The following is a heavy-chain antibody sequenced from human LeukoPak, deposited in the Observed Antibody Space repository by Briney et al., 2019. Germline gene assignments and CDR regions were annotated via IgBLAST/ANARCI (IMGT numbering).Heavy chain of an antibody. CDR1: GFTFSSYS. J-gene: IGHJ4*02. Sequence: PGGSLRLSCAASGFTFSSYSMNWVRQAPGKGLEWVSSISSSSSYIYYADSVKGRFTISRDNAKNSLYLQMNSLRAEDTAVYYCAKARKGGGSGSYFDYWGQGTLVTVSS. CDR2: ISSSSSYI. D-gene: IGHD2-15*01. V-gene: IGHV3-21*01. CDR3: AKARKGGGSGSYFDY.